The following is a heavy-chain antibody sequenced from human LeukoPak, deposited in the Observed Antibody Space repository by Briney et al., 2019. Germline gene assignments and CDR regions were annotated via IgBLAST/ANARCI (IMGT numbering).Heavy chain of an antibody. CDR1: SGSISSGDYY. V-gene: IGHV4-31*03. CDR2: INFSGST. D-gene: IGHD6-13*01. J-gene: IGHJ4*02. CDR3: ARDNGGSRTFDY. Sequence: SQTLSLTCTVSSGSISSGDYYWSWIRQHPGKGLEWIGYINFSGSTYYNPSLKSRVTISVDTSKNQFSLRLSSVTAADTAVYYCARDNGGSRTFDYWGQGTLVTVSS.